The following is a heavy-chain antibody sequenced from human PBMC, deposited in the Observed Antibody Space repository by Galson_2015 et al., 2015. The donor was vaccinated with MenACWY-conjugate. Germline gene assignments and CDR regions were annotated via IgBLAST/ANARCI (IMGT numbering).Heavy chain of an antibody. D-gene: IGHD2-21*02. Sequence: SLRLSCAASGFTFSSYGMHWVRQAPGKGLEWVAFIRYDGSNKYYADSVKGRSTISRDNSKNTLYLQMNSLRAEDTAVYYCAKEEGDCGGDCSDIYFDYWGQGTLVTVSS. CDR1: GFTFSSYG. J-gene: IGHJ4*02. V-gene: IGHV3-30*02. CDR3: AKEEGDCGGDCSDIYFDY. CDR2: IRYDGSNK.